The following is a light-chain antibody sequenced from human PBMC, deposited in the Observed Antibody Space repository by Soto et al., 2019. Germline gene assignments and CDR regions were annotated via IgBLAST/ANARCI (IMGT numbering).Light chain of an antibody. J-gene: IGKJ2*01. CDR1: QSVTSSY. CDR3: HQYGSSPRT. Sequence: EIVLTQSPGTLSLSPGERATLSCRASQSVTSSYLAWYQQKPGQSPRLLIYGASSRATGIPDRFSGSGSGTDFPLTIGRLEPEDFAVYYCHQYGSSPRTFGQGTKLEIK. CDR2: GAS. V-gene: IGKV3-20*01.